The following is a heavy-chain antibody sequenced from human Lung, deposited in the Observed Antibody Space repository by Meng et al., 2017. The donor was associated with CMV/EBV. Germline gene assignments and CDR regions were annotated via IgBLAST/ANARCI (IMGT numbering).Heavy chain of an antibody. CDR1: GFTFSSYA. D-gene: IGHD6-6*01. V-gene: IGHV3-30*04. CDR2: ISYDGSNK. Sequence: SXKISXAASGFTFSSYAMHWVRQASGKGLEWVAVISYDGSNKYYADSVKGRFTISRDNSKNTLYLQMNSLRAEDTAVYYCASAISEIAARRVLDYWGQGXLVTVSS. CDR3: ASAISEIAARRVLDY. J-gene: IGHJ4*02.